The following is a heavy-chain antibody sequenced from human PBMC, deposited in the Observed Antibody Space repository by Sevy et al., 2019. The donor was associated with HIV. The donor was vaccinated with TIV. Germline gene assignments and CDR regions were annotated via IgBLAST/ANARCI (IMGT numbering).Heavy chain of an antibody. CDR2: ISANNGNT. J-gene: IGHJ4*02. V-gene: IGHV1-18*01. CDR1: GYTLTSYG. CDR3: ARGDISGWSDY. Sequence: AASVKVSCKASGYTLTSYGISWVRQAPGQGLEWMRWISANNGNTNYAQKLQGRVTMTTDTSTSTAYMELRSLRSDDTAVYYCARGDISGWSDYWGQGTLVTVSS. D-gene: IGHD6-19*01.